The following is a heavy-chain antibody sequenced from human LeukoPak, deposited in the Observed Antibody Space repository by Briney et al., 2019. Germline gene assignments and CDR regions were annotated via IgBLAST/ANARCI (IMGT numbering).Heavy chain of an antibody. V-gene: IGHV4-59*01. J-gene: IGHJ6*02. CDR2: IYYSGST. Sequence: PSETLSLTCTVSGGSISSYYWSWIRQPPGKGLEWIGHIYYSGSTNHNPSLKSRVTISVDTSKNQFSLKLSSVTAADTAVYYCARAPPTYSSSWSYYYYGMDVWGQGTTVTVSS. D-gene: IGHD6-13*01. CDR1: GGSISSYY. CDR3: ARAPPTYSSSWSYYYYGMDV.